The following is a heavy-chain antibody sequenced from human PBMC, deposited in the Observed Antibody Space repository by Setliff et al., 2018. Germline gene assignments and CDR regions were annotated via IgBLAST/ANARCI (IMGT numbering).Heavy chain of an antibody. D-gene: IGHD3-3*01. V-gene: IGHV1-69*06. CDR2: IIPIFGTA. CDR3: ARELPRTIFGVVIDY. J-gene: IGHJ4*02. Sequence: SVKVSCKASGGTFSSYAITWVRQAPGQGLEWMGGIIPIFGTANYAQKFQGRVTITADKSTSTAYMELSSLRSEDTAVYYCARELPRTIFGVVIDYWGRGTLVTVSS. CDR1: GGTFSSYA.